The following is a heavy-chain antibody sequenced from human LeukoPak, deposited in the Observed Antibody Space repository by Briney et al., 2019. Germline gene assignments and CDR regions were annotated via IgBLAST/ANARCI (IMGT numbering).Heavy chain of an antibody. CDR2: ISWNSRSI. Sequence: QPGGSLRLSCATSGFTFNDYAMYWVRQAPGKGLEWVSGISWNSRSIAYADSVKGRFTISRDNAKNSLYLQMNSLRAEDMALYYCAKEGSSWSTFDYWGQGTLVTVSS. CDR1: GFTFNDYA. D-gene: IGHD6-13*01. V-gene: IGHV3-9*03. J-gene: IGHJ4*02. CDR3: AKEGSSWSTFDY.